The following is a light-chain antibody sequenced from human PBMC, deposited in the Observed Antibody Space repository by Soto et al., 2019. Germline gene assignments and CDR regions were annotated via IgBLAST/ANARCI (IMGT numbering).Light chain of an antibody. CDR1: SSNIGNNY. J-gene: IGLJ2*01. Sequence: QSVLTQPPSVSAAPGQKVTISCSASSSNIGNNYVSWYQHLPGTAPKLLIYDNDNRPSGIPDRFSGSKSGTSATLGITGLQTGDEADYYCGTWDSSLHAGVFGGGTMLTVL. V-gene: IGLV1-51*01. CDR2: DND. CDR3: GTWDSSLHAGV.